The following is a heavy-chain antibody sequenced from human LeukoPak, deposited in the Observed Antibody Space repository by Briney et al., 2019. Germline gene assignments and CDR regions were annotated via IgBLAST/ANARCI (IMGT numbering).Heavy chain of an antibody. J-gene: IGHJ5*02. V-gene: IGHV1-2*02. CDR1: GYTFTGYY. CDR2: INPNSGGT. Sequence: ASVKVSCKASGYTFTGYYMHWVRQAPGQGLEWMGWINPNSGGTNYAQKFQGRVTMTRDTSISTAYMELSRLRSDDTAVYYCAKVPISSSWYLTQSLQVADTISWFDPWGQGTLVTVSS. D-gene: IGHD6-13*01. CDR3: AKVPISSSWYLTQSLQVADTISWFDP.